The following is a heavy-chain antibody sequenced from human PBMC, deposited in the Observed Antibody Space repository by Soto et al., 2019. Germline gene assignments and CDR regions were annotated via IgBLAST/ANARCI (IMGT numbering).Heavy chain of an antibody. D-gene: IGHD3-16*02. V-gene: IGHV4-34*01. CDR2: INHSGST. CDR3: ARGKGDYIWGSYRYTENILDY. J-gene: IGHJ4*02. Sequence: SETLSLTCAVYGGSFSGYYWSWIRQPPGKGLEWIGEINHSGSTNYNPSLKSRVTISVDTSKNQFSLKPSSVTAADTAVYYCARGKGDYIWGSYRYTENILDYWGQGTLVTVSS. CDR1: GGSFSGYY.